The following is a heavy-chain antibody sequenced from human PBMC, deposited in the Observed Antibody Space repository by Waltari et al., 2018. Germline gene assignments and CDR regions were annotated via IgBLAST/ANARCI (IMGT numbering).Heavy chain of an antibody. J-gene: IGHJ6*03. V-gene: IGHV1-18*01. Sequence: QVQLVQSGAEVKKPGAPVKVSCTASGSPFTSYGTSWVRQAPGQGLEWMGWISAYNGNTNYAQKLQGRDTMTTDTSTSTAYMELRSLRSDDTAVYYCARSIGSGYYYYMDVWGKGTTVTVSS. CDR1: GSPFTSYG. D-gene: IGHD3-10*01. CDR2: ISAYNGNT. CDR3: ARSIGSGYYYYMDV.